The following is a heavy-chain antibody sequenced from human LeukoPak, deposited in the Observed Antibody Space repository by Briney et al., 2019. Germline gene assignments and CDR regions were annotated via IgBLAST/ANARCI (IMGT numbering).Heavy chain of an antibody. CDR3: AKVPPCGGDCYPFDY. V-gene: IGHV3-23*01. J-gene: IGHJ4*02. CDR1: GFTFSSYA. CDR2: ISGSGGST. Sequence: PGGSLRLSCAASGFTFSSYAMGWVRQAPGKGLEWVSAISGSGGSTYYADSVKGRFTISRDNSKNTLYLQMNSLRAEDTAVYYCAKVPPCGGDCYPFDYWGQGTLVTVSS. D-gene: IGHD2-21*02.